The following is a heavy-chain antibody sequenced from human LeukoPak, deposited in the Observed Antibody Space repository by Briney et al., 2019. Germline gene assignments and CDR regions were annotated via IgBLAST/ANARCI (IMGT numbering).Heavy chain of an antibody. D-gene: IGHD3-3*01. V-gene: IGHV3-11*01. CDR3: ARGAVKYYDFWSGYPFDY. Sequence: GGSLRPFCPASGFTFSNYYMSWIRQAPGKGLGWVSYISRSGSTIYYADSVKGRFTISRDNAKNSLYLQMNSLRAEDTAVYYCARGAVKYYDFWSGYPFDYWGQGTLVTVSS. J-gene: IGHJ4*02. CDR1: GFTFSNYY. CDR2: ISRSGSTI.